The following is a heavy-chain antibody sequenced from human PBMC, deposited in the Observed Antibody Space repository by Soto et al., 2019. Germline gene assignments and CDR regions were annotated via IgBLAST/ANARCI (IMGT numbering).Heavy chain of an antibody. CDR3: ATRGRGSSGYYYAFDI. D-gene: IGHD3-22*01. CDR1: GGSFSGYY. CDR2: INHSGST. J-gene: IGHJ3*02. Sequence: SETLSLTCAVYGGSFSGYYWSWIRQPPGKGLEWIGEINHSGSTNHNPSLKSRVTISVDTSKNQFSLKLSSVTAADTAVYYCATRGRGSSGYYYAFDIWGQGTMVTVSS. V-gene: IGHV4-34*01.